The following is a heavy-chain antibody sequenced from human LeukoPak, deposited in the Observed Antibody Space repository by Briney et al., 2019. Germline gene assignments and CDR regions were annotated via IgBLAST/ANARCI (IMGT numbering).Heavy chain of an antibody. D-gene: IGHD6-13*01. Sequence: GGSLRLSCAASGFTFSSSWMSWVRQAPGKGLEWVANIKQDGSERNYVDSVKGRFTISRDNAKGSLYLQMNSLRAEVTAVYYCATPFSSSYEMFWGQGTLVTVSS. J-gene: IGHJ4*02. CDR2: IKQDGSER. V-gene: IGHV3-7*01. CDR1: GFTFSSSW. CDR3: ATPFSSSYEMF.